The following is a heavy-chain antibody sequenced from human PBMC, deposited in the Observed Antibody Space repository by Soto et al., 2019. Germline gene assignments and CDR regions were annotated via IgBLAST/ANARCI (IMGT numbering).Heavy chain of an antibody. J-gene: IGHJ6*02. D-gene: IGHD2-2*01. CDR2: IYSGGST. CDR3: ARGHPYCSSTSCYNYYYYGMDV. Sequence: GGSLRLSCAAFGFTVSDNYMSWVRQAPGKRLEWVSVIYSGGSTYYADSVKGRFTISRDNSKNTLYLQMNSLRAEDTAVYYCARGHPYCSSTSCYNYYYYGMDVWGQGTTVTVSS. CDR1: GFTVSDNY. V-gene: IGHV3-66*01.